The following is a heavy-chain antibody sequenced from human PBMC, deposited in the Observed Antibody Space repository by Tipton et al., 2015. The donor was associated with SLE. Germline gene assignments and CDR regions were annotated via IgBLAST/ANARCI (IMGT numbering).Heavy chain of an antibody. D-gene: IGHD1-26*01. J-gene: IGHJ4*02. CDR1: GGSISSSSYY. Sequence: TLSLTCTVSGGSISSSSYYWGWIRQPPGKGLEWIGSIYYSGSTYYNPSLKSRVTISVDTSKNQFSLKLSSVTAADTAVYYCARHRGWELPLDYWGQGTLVTVSS. CDR3: ARHRGWELPLDY. CDR2: IYYSGST. V-gene: IGHV4-39*01.